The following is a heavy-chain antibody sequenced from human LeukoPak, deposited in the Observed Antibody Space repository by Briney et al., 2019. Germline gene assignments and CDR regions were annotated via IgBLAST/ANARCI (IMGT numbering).Heavy chain of an antibody. J-gene: IGHJ6*02. D-gene: IGHD1-26*01. CDR1: GFTFSSYA. CDR3: AKPKVGAKYYYGMDV. Sequence: GGSLRLSCAASGFTFSSYAMNWVRQAPGKGLEWVSAISGSGGSSYYADSVKGRFTISRDNSKNTVYLQMNSLRAEDMAVYYCAKPKVGAKYYYGMDVWGQGTTVTVSS. V-gene: IGHV3-23*01. CDR2: ISGSGGSS.